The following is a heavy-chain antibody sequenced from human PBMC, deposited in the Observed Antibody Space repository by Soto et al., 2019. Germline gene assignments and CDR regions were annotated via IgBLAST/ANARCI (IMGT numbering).Heavy chain of an antibody. CDR2: TYYRSKWYN. Sequence: SQPLSLTCAISGDSVSSNSAAWNWIRQSPSRGLELLGRTYYRSKWYNDYAVSVKSRITINPDTSKNQFSLQLNSVTPEDTAVYYCERDTYSSGAFDILGQGTMVTVSS. CDR3: ERDTYSSGAFDI. CDR1: GDSVSSNSAA. D-gene: IGHD6-19*01. J-gene: IGHJ3*02. V-gene: IGHV6-1*01.